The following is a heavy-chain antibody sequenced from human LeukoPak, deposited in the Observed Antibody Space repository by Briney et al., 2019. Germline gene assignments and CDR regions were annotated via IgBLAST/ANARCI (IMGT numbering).Heavy chain of an antibody. CDR2: INPNSGGT. CDR1: GYTFTGYY. Sequence: GASVKVSCKASGYTFTGYYIHWVRQAPGQGLQWMGWINPNSGGTNFAQKFRGRVTMTRDTSISTAYMELSRLRSDDTAVYYCARGEIDYGGYWGQGTLVTVSS. V-gene: IGHV1-2*02. D-gene: IGHD4/OR15-4a*01. CDR3: ARGEIDYGGY. J-gene: IGHJ4*02.